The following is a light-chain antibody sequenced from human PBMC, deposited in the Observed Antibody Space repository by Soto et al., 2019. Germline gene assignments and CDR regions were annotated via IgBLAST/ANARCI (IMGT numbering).Light chain of an antibody. V-gene: IGKV1-6*01. CDR1: QGIRND. CDR3: LQDYNYPRT. Sequence: AIQMTQSPSSLSASIGHRVTITCRASQGIRNDLGWYQDKPGKAPKLLIYAASSLQAGVPSRFSGSGSGTDFTLTITSLQPEDFATYYCLQDYNYPRTFGQGTKVEIK. J-gene: IGKJ1*01. CDR2: AAS.